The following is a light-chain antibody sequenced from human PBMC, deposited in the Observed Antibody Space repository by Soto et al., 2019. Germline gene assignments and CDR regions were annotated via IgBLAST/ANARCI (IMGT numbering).Light chain of an antibody. CDR3: QQRSNWPRT. Sequence: EIMLTQSPATLSLSPGERATLSCRASQSVSSYLAWYQQKPGQAPRLLIYDASNRAPGIPARFSGSGSGTDFTLTISSLEPEDFAVYFCQQRSNWPRTFGQGTKVEIK. J-gene: IGKJ1*01. V-gene: IGKV3-11*01. CDR1: QSVSSY. CDR2: DAS.